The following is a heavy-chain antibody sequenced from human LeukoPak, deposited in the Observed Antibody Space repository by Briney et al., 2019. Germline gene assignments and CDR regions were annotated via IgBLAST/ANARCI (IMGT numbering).Heavy chain of an antibody. CDR3: ARDGPSDFLDY. D-gene: IGHD3-3*01. J-gene: IGHJ4*02. V-gene: IGHV4-4*07. Sequence: PSETLSLTCTVSGGSISSYYWSWIRQPAGKGLEWIGRIYTSGGTNYNPSLKSRVTISLDESKNQFSLKLSSVTAADTAVYYCARDGPSDFLDYWGQGTLVTVSS. CDR1: GGSISSYY. CDR2: IYTSGGT.